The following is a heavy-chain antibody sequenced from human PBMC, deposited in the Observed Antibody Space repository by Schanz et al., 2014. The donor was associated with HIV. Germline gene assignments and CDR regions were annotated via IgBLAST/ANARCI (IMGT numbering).Heavy chain of an antibody. CDR2: INPNSGHT. V-gene: IGHV1-8*02. CDR1: GYSFTDHY. J-gene: IGHJ5*02. Sequence: QVQLVQSGAEVKSPGASVKVSCRASGYSFTDHYIHWVRQAPGQGLEWMGWINPNSGHTGYAQKFQGRVDMTRTTSISTAYMELRGLTSEDTAVYFCARARAKIEGRPVGNWFDPWGQGTLVTVSS. D-gene: IGHD6-6*01. CDR3: ARARAKIEGRPVGNWFDP.